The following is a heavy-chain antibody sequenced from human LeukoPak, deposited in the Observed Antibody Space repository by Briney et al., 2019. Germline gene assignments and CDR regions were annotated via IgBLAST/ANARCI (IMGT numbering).Heavy chain of an antibody. CDR2: INPNSGGT. CDR3: ARGARYFDWLDQDY. J-gene: IGHJ4*02. Sequence: ASVKVSCKASGSTFTDYYMHWVRQAPGQGLEWMGWINPNSGGTNFAQKFQGRVTMTRDTSISTAYMELNRLRSDDTAVYYCARGARYFDWLDQDYWGQGTLVTVSS. D-gene: IGHD3-9*01. CDR1: GSTFTDYY. V-gene: IGHV1-2*02.